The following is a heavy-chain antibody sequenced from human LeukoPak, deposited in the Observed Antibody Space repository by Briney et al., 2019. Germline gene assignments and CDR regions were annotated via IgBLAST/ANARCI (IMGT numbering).Heavy chain of an antibody. V-gene: IGHV4-34*01. J-gene: IGHJ4*02. D-gene: IGHD3-16*01. CDR1: GGSFSGYY. CDR3: ARHTHIRVWGSYNFDY. CDR2: INHSGST. Sequence: SETLSLTCAVYGGSFSGYYWSWIRQPPGKGLEWIGEINHSGSTNYNPSLKSRVTISVDTSKNQFSLKLSSVTAADTAVYYCARHTHIRVWGSYNFDYWGQGTLVTVSS.